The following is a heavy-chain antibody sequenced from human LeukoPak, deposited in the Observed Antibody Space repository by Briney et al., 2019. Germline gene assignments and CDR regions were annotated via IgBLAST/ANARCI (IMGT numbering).Heavy chain of an antibody. CDR2: IIPIFGTA. CDR1: GGTFSSYA. CDR3: ARSPPIKKYYYGSGSYYYYGMDV. Sequence: SVKVSCKASGGTFSSYAVSWVRQAPGQGLEWMGGIIPIFGTANYAQKFQGRVTITADESTSTAYMELSSLRSEDTAVYYCARSPPIKKYYYGSGSYYYYGMDVWGQGTTVTVSS. J-gene: IGHJ6*02. V-gene: IGHV1-69*13. D-gene: IGHD3-10*01.